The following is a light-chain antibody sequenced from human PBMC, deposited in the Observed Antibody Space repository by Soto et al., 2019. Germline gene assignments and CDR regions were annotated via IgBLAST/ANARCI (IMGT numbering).Light chain of an antibody. V-gene: IGLV2-8*01. Sequence: QSALTQPPSASGSPGQSVTISCTGTSRDVGGYNYVSWYQQHPGKAPKLMIYEVSKRPSAFPDRFSGSKSVNTASLTFSRLQDEDAADYYCSSDAGSNNLIFGGGTQHTFL. CDR3: SSDAGSNNLI. CDR1: SRDVGGYNY. CDR2: EVS. J-gene: IGLJ2*01.